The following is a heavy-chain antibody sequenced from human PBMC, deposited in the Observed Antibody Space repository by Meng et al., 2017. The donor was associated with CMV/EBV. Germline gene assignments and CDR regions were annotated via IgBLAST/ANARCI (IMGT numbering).Heavy chain of an antibody. Sequence: GESLKISCAASGFTFSSYEMNWVRQAPGKGLEWVSYISSSGSTIYYADSVKGRFTISRDNAKNSLYLQMNSLRAEDTAVYYCARDLYCSSISCYTGDYFDYWGRGTLVTVSS. D-gene: IGHD2-2*01. CDR3: ARDLYCSSISCYTGDYFDY. J-gene: IGHJ4*02. CDR2: ISSSGSTI. V-gene: IGHV3-48*03. CDR1: GFTFSSYE.